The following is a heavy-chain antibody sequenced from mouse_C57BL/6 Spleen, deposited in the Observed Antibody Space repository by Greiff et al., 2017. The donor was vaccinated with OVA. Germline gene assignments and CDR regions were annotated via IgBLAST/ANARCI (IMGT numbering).Heavy chain of an antibody. Sequence: EVKLVESGGGLVKPGGSLKLSCAASRFTFSDYGMHWVRQAPEKGLEWVAYIRSGSSTIYYADTVKGRFTISRDNATNTLFLQMTSLRSEDTAMYYCARQGAGFAIGYWGQGTSVTVSS. V-gene: IGHV5-17*01. CDR3: ARQGAGFAIGY. J-gene: IGHJ4*01. CDR2: IRSGSSTI. CDR1: RFTFSDYG.